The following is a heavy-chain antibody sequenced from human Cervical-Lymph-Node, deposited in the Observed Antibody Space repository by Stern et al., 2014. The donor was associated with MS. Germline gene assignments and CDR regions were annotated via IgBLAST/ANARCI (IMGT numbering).Heavy chain of an antibody. CDR1: GVSISTYY. V-gene: IGHV4-59*01. Sequence: QVQLQESGPGLVKPSETLSLTCTVSGVSISTYYWSWIRQPPGTGLAWIGYIDYSGSTTYNPSLKSRVTMSVDTSKSQFSLKLSSVTAADTAVYYCARDVGMDSWGQGTLVTVSS. CDR3: ARDVGMDS. D-gene: IGHD6-13*01. CDR2: IDYSGST. J-gene: IGHJ5*01.